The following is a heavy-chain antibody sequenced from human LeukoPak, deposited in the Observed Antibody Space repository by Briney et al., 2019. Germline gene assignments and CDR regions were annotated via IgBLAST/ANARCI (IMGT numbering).Heavy chain of an antibody. Sequence: GGSLRLSCAASGFTFSSQAMSWVRQAPGEGLEWVSSISGSDGSTNYADSVKGRFTISRDNSKSTLYLQLNSLRAEDTAVYFCAKEVKAATNWFDPWGQGTLVTVSS. D-gene: IGHD6-25*01. J-gene: IGHJ5*02. CDR1: GFTFSSQA. V-gene: IGHV3-23*01. CDR3: AKEVKAATNWFDP. CDR2: ISGSDGST.